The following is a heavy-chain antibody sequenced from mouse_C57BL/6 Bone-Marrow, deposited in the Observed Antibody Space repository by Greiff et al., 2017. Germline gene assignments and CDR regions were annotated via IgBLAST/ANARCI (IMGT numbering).Heavy chain of an antibody. J-gene: IGHJ2*01. V-gene: IGHV1-64*01. Sequence: QVQLQQPGAELVKPGASVKLSCKASGYTFTSYWMHWVKQRPGQGLEWIGMIHPNSGSTNYNEKFKSKATLTVDKSSSTAYMQLSSLTYEDSAVYYCARPFYYGSHFDYWGQGTTLTVSS. CDR1: GYTFTSYW. D-gene: IGHD1-1*01. CDR3: ARPFYYGSHFDY. CDR2: IHPNSGST.